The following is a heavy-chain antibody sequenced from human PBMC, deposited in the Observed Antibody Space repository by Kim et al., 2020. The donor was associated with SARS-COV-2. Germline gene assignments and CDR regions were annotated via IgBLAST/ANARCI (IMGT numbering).Heavy chain of an antibody. CDR3: ATSNSHFDN. Sequence: SNTIHYADSVKGRFTISRDNAKNSVYLQMNSLRDEDTAIYYCATSNSHFDNWGRGTLVTVSS. J-gene: IGHJ4*02. V-gene: IGHV3-48*02. CDR2: SNTI. D-gene: IGHD7-27*01.